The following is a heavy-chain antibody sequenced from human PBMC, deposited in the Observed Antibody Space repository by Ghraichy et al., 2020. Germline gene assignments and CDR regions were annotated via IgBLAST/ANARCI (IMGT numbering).Heavy chain of an antibody. CDR1: GFTVSSNY. J-gene: IGHJ4*02. V-gene: IGHV3-53*01. D-gene: IGHD3-22*01. Sequence: GGSLRLSCAASGFTVSSNYMSWVRQAPGKGLEWVSIIYSGGSTYYADSVKGRFTISRDNSKNTLYLQMNSLRAEDTAVYYCARLVGWLYYDYWDQGTLVTVSS. CDR2: IYSGGST. CDR3: ARLVGWLYYDY.